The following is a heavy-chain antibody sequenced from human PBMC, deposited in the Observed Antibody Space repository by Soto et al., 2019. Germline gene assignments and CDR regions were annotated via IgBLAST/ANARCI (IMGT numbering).Heavy chain of an antibody. CDR1: GFTFSSYG. J-gene: IGHJ6*02. V-gene: IGHV3-33*01. D-gene: IGHD3-3*01. Sequence: QVQLVESGGGVVQPGRSLRLSCAASGFTFSSYGMHWVRQAPGKGLEWVAVIWYDGSNKYYADSVKGRFTISRDNPKNTLYLQMNSLRAEDTAVYYCARERSDDFWSGYYYYGMDVWGQGTTVTVSS. CDR3: ARERSDDFWSGYYYYGMDV. CDR2: IWYDGSNK.